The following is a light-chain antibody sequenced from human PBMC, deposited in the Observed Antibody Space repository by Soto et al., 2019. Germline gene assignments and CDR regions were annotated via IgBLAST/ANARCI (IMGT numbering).Light chain of an antibody. V-gene: IGKV1-5*03. J-gene: IGKJ1*01. CDR3: QHYNSYSEA. CDR1: QTISSW. CDR2: KAS. Sequence: THSSFPLSVSGRDSVPHPCRASQTISSWLAWYQQKPGKAPKLLIYKASTLKSGVPSRFSGSGSGTEFTLTISSLQPDDFAAYYCQHYNSYSEAFGQGTKVDIK.